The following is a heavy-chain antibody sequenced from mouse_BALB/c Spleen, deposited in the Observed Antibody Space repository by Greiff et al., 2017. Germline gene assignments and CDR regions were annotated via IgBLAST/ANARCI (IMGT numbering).Heavy chain of an antibody. D-gene: IGHD2-4*01. CDR3: ARWRITTWGDN. J-gene: IGHJ2*01. V-gene: IGHV1-77*01. CDR2: IYPGSGNT. Sequence: QVQLQQSGAELARPGASVKLSCKASGYTFTDYYINWVKQRTGQGLEWIGEIYPGSGNTYYNEKFKGKATLTADKSSSTAYMQLSSLTSEDSAVYFCARWRITTWGDNWGQGTTRTVSS. CDR1: GYTFTDYY.